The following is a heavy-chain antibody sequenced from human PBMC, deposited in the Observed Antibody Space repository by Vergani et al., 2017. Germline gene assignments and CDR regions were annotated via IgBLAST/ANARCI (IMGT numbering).Heavy chain of an antibody. Sequence: QVQLVESGGGVVQPGRSLRLSCAASGFTFNQYGMHWVRQAPGKGLGWVAVTWYDGNNKQYADSMKGRFTISRDNSKSTMYLQMNSLRDEDTGVYYCARDLRLLYNRFDPWGQGTLVTVSS. V-gene: IGHV3-33*01. CDR1: GFTFNQYG. J-gene: IGHJ5*02. CDR3: ARDLRLLYNRFDP. D-gene: IGHD1-14*01. CDR2: TWYDGNNK.